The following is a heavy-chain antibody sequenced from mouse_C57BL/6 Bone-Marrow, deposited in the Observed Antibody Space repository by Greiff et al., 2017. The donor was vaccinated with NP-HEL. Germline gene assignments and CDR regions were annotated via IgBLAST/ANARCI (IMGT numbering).Heavy chain of an antibody. CDR3: TTSTVVSWYFDV. CDR2: IDPENGDT. V-gene: IGHV14-4*01. Sequence: EVQLQQSGAELVRPGASVKLSCTASGFNIKDDYMHWVKQRPEQGLEWIGWIDPENGDTEYASKFQGKATITADTSSNTAYLQLSSLTSEDTAVYSCTTSTVVSWYFDVWGTGTTVTVSS. J-gene: IGHJ1*03. D-gene: IGHD1-1*01. CDR1: GFNIKDDY.